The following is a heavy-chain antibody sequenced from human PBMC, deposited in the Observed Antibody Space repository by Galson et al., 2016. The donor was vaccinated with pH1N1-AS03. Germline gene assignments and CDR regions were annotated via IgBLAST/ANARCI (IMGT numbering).Heavy chain of an antibody. V-gene: IGHV3-15*04. Sequence: LRLSCAVSGFTLSNAWMTWVRQAPGKGLEYVGRIESRAAGGTTDYAAPVKGRFSISRDDSKNTLYLQMNSLKTEATAVYYCSVRDFDWGQGTLVTVSS. D-gene: IGHD3-10*01. CDR3: SVRDFD. J-gene: IGHJ4*02. CDR1: GFTLSNAW. CDR2: IESRAAGGTT.